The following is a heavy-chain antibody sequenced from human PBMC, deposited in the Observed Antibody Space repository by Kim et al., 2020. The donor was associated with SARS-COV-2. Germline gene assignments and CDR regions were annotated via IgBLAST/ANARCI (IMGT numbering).Heavy chain of an antibody. Sequence: YYNPSLKGRVTISIDTSKKQFALRLSAVTAADTAVYYCASEGYLAGILDYWGQGSLVTVSS. V-gene: IGHV4-39*01. CDR3: ASEGYLAGILDY. J-gene: IGHJ4*02. D-gene: IGHD3-10*01.